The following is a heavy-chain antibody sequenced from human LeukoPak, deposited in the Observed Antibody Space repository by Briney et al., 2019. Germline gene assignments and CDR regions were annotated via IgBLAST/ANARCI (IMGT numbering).Heavy chain of an antibody. CDR2: ISSSGSTI. CDR1: GFTFSDYY. D-gene: IGHD3-3*01. CDR3: ARERGDDFWSGYYWAYGMDV. V-gene: IGHV3-11*01. Sequence: GGSLRLSCAASGFTFSDYYMSWIRQAPGKGLEWVSYISSSGSTIYHADSVKGRFTISRDNAKNSLYLQMNSLRAEDTAVYYCARERGDDFWSGYYWAYGMDVWGQGTTVTVSS. J-gene: IGHJ6*02.